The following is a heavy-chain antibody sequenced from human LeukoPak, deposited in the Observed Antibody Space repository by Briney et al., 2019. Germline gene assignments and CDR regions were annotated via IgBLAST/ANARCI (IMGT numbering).Heavy chain of an antibody. Sequence: GESLKISCKGSGYSFTGYWIGWVRQMPGKGLEWMGIIYPGDSDTRYSPSFQGQVTISADKSISTAYLQWSSLKASDTAMYYCARTPVDDYYYYGMDVWGQGTTVTVSS. CDR3: ARTPVDDYYYYGMDV. V-gene: IGHV5-51*01. CDR1: GYSFTGYW. J-gene: IGHJ6*02. CDR2: IYPGDSDT. D-gene: IGHD3-9*01.